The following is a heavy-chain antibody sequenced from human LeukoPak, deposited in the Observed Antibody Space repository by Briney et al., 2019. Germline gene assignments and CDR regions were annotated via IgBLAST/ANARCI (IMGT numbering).Heavy chain of an antibody. V-gene: IGHV4-59*08. Sequence: SETLSLTCTISGGSISGSYWGWVRQPPGKGLECFGSINYSGSTKYNPSLKSRVTISVDTSKNQFSLKLSSVTAADTAVYYCARLRDLYNVFDYWGQGTLVTVSS. D-gene: IGHD3-16*01. J-gene: IGHJ4*02. CDR3: ARLRDLYNVFDY. CDR1: GGSISGSY. CDR2: INYSGST.